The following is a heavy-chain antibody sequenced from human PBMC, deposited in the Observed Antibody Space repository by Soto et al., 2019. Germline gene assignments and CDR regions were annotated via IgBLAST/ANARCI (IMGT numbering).Heavy chain of an antibody. CDR3: ARDPRYSSSSVDY. D-gene: IGHD6-6*01. Sequence: LRLSCAASGFTFSSYGMHWVRQAPGKGLEWVAVIWYDGSNKYYADSVKGRFTISRDNSKNTLYLQMNSLRAEDTAVYYCARDPRYSSSSVDYWGQGTLVTVSS. V-gene: IGHV3-33*01. CDR1: GFTFSSYG. J-gene: IGHJ4*02. CDR2: IWYDGSNK.